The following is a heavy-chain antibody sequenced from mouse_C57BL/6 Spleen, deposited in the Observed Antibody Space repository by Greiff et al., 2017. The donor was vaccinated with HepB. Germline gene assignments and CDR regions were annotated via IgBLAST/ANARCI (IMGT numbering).Heavy chain of an antibody. V-gene: IGHV5-6*01. J-gene: IGHJ2*01. Sequence: EVNVVESGGDLVKPGGSLKLSCAASGFTFSSYGMSWVRQTPDKRLEWVATISSGGSYTYYPDSVKGRFTISRDNAKNTLYLQMSSLKSEDTAMYYCARQGNYGSSPWYFDYWGQGTTLTVSS. CDR1: GFTFSSYG. D-gene: IGHD1-1*01. CDR3: ARQGNYGSSPWYFDY. CDR2: ISSGGSYT.